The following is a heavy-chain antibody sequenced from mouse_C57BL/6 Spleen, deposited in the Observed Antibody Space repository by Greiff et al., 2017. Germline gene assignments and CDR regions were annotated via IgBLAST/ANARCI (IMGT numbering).Heavy chain of an antibody. D-gene: IGHD2-4*01. Sequence: QVQLQQSGAELMKPGASVKLSCKATGYTFTGYWIEWVKQRPGHGLEWIGEILPGSGSTNYNEKFKGKATFTADTSSTTAYMQLSSLTTADSAIXYCASERVIYYDYDVAWGQGTLVTVSA. CDR3: ASERVIYYDYDVA. J-gene: IGHJ3*01. V-gene: IGHV1-9*01. CDR1: GYTFTGYW. CDR2: ILPGSGST.